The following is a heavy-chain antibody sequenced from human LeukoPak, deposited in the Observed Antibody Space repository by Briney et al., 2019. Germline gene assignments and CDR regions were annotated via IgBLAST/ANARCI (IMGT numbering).Heavy chain of an antibody. V-gene: IGHV3-23*01. Sequence: GGSLRLSCAASGFTFSSYAMSWVRQAPGKGLEWVSAISGSGGSTYYADSVKGRFTISRDNSKNTLYLQMNSLRAEDTAVYYCAGGGVTTPTPYHYYYGMDVWGQGTTVTVSS. J-gene: IGHJ6*02. CDR3: AGGGVTTPTPYHYYYGMDV. CDR1: GFTFSSYA. D-gene: IGHD3-16*01. CDR2: ISGSGGST.